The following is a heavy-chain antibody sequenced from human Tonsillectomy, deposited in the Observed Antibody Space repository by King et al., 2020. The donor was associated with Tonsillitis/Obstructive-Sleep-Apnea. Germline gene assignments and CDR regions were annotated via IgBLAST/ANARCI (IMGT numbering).Heavy chain of an antibody. CDR2: INHGGST. CDR1: GGSFSGNY. J-gene: IGHJ3*02. V-gene: IGHV4-34*01. D-gene: IGHD4-17*01. Sequence: VQLQQWGAGLLKPSETLSLTCAVYGGSFSGNYWSWIRQSPGKGLDWIGEINHGGSTNYDPFLKSRVTISVDTSKNQFSLILSSVTAADTAVYYCARGAGDYGDAFDIWGQGTVVSVSS. CDR3: ARGAGDYGDAFDI.